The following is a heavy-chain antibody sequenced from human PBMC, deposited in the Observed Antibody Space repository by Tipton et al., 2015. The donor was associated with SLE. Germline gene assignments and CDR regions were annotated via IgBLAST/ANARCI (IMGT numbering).Heavy chain of an antibody. J-gene: IGHJ4*02. CDR2: ISYDGSNK. CDR1: GFTFSSYG. V-gene: IGHV3-30*18. Sequence: SLRLSCAASGFTFSSYGMHWVRQAPGKGLEWVAVISYDGSNKYYAYSVKGRFTISRDNSKNTLYLQMNSLRAEDTAVYYCAKGQSSSWYFDYWCQGTLVTVSS. CDR3: AKGQSSSWYFDY. D-gene: IGHD6-13*01.